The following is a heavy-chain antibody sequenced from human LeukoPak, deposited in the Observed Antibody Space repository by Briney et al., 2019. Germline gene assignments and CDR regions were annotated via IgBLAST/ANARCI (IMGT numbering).Heavy chain of an antibody. Sequence: GGSLRLSCAASGFTFSSYGVHWVRQAPGKGLEWVSAISGSGGSTYYADSVKGRFTISRDNSKNTLYLQMNSLRAEDTAVYYCAKDPGDYYGSGSYSGSAFDTWGQGTMVTVSS. D-gene: IGHD3-10*01. CDR1: GFTFSSYG. J-gene: IGHJ3*02. CDR3: AKDPGDYYGSGSYSGSAFDT. V-gene: IGHV3-23*01. CDR2: ISGSGGST.